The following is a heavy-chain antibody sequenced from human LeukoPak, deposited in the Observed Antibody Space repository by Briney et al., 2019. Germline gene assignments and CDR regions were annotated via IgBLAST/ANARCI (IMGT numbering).Heavy chain of an antibody. CDR3: ARGPLQVTEDVRHVGYHYYGMDV. CDR2: ISWNSGSI. CDR1: GFTFDDYA. Sequence: GGSLRLSCAASGFTFDDYAMHWVRQAPGKGLEWVSGISWNSGSIGYADSVKGRFTISRDNAKNSLYLQMNSLRAEDTALYYCARGPLQVTEDVRHVGYHYYGMDVWGQGTTVTVSS. J-gene: IGHJ6*02. D-gene: IGHD4-11*01. V-gene: IGHV3-9*01.